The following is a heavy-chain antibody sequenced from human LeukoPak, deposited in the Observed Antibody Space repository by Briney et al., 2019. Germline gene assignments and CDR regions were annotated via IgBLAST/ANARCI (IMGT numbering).Heavy chain of an antibody. Sequence: SETLSLTFTVSAGSISSYNWGWIPQRPGMGLEWIGCIYYSGSTNYNPSLKSRVTISVDTSKDQFSLRLTSVTAADTAVYYCARSFVGDWYFDLWGRGTLVTVSS. D-gene: IGHD1-26*01. CDR3: ARSFVGDWYFDL. CDR1: AGSISSYN. V-gene: IGHV4-59*01. J-gene: IGHJ2*01. CDR2: IYYSGST.